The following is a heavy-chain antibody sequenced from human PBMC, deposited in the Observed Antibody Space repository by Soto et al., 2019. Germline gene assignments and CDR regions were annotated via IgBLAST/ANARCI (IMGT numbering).Heavy chain of an antibody. V-gene: IGHV3-30-3*01. J-gene: IGHJ6*01. D-gene: IGHD2-2*02. CDR1: GFNLCKYD. CDR2: ISYDGNKK. Sequence: RRWLRLSCAACGFNLCKYDVHWVRQAPGKGLEWVAVISYDGNKKYYADSVKGRLSICRDNSKNSLHMQLNSLRPDDTAVYYCAREGAVLAVIRQNYYGMDV. CDR3: AREGAVLAVIRQNYYGMDV.